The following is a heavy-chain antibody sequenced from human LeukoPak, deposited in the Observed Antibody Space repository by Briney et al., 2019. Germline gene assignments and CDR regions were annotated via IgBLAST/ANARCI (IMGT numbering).Heavy chain of an antibody. CDR3: ARDVYDSSGYSPNWFDP. CDR1: GYTFTGYY. J-gene: IGHJ5*02. CDR2: INPNSGGT. V-gene: IGHV1-2*02. Sequence: ASVKVSCKASGYTFTGYYMHWVRHAPGQGLEWMGWINPNSGGTNYAQKFQGRVTMTRDTSISTAYMELSRLRSDDTAVYYCARDVYDSSGYSPNWFDPWGQGTLVTVSS. D-gene: IGHD3-22*01.